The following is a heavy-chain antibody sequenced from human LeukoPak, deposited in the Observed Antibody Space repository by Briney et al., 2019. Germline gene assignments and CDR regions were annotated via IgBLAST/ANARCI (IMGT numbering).Heavy chain of an antibody. CDR3: AKSPVVTANWRIGEYSYYYMDV. D-gene: IGHD2-21*02. Sequence: GGSLRLSPAASGFTFCSFTMGCGPPAPGKGLEWVSAISGSGGSTYDADSVKGRFTISRDNSKNTPYLQMNSLRAEDTAVYYCAKSPVVTANWRIGEYSYYYMDVWGKGTTVTVSS. V-gene: IGHV3-23*01. CDR2: ISGSGGST. CDR1: GFTFCSFT. J-gene: IGHJ6*03.